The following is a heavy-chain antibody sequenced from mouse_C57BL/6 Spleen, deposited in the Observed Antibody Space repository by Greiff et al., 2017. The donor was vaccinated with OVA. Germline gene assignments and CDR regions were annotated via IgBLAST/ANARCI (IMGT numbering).Heavy chain of an antibody. Sequence: QAQLQQPGAELVKPGASVKLSCKASGYTFTSYWMHWVKQRPGRGLEWIGRIDPNSGGTKYNEKFKSKATLTVDKPSSTAYMQLSSLTSEDSAVYYCAIYDYDDYYAMDYWGQGTSVTVSS. CDR2: IDPNSGGT. V-gene: IGHV1-72*01. D-gene: IGHD2-4*01. CDR1: GYTFTSYW. J-gene: IGHJ4*01. CDR3: AIYDYDDYYAMDY.